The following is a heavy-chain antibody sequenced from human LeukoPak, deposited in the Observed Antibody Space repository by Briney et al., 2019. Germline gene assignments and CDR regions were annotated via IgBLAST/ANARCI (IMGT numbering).Heavy chain of an antibody. J-gene: IGHJ3*02. CDR3: AKDLVQQLVVNDAFDI. D-gene: IGHD6-13*01. CDR1: GFTFSSYA. V-gene: IGHV3-23*01. CDR2: ISGSGGST. Sequence: PGGSLRLSCAASGFTFSSYATSWVRQAPGKGLEWVSAISGSGGSTYYADSVKGRFTISRDNSKNTLYLQMNSLRAEDTAVYYCAKDLVQQLVVNDAFDIWGQGTMVTVSS.